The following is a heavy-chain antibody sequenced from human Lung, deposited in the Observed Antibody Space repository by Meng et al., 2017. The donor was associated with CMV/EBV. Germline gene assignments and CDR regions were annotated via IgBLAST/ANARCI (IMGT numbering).Heavy chain of an antibody. CDR2: INHSGST. Sequence: LSCAVYGGSFSGYYWSWIRQPPGKGLEWIGEINHSGSTNYNPSLKSRVTISVDTSKNQFSLKLSSVTAADTAVYYCARGPKQQLGPFDYWGQGTLVTVSS. J-gene: IGHJ4*02. D-gene: IGHD6-13*01. V-gene: IGHV4-34*01. CDR1: GGSFSGYY. CDR3: ARGPKQQLGPFDY.